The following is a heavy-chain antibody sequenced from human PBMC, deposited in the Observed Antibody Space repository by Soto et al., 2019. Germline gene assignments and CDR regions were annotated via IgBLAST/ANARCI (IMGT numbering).Heavy chain of an antibody. D-gene: IGHD6-19*01. J-gene: IGHJ3*02. CDR2: VNPNSGGT. V-gene: IGHV1-2*04. Sequence: QVQLVQSGAEVKKPGASVKVSCKASGYTFTGYYMHWVRQAPGQGLEWMGWVNPNSGGTHYAQKFQGWVTMTRDTTISTAYMELSRLRSDDTAVYYCARASSGWSADAFDIWGQGTMVTVSS. CDR1: GYTFTGYY. CDR3: ARASSGWSADAFDI.